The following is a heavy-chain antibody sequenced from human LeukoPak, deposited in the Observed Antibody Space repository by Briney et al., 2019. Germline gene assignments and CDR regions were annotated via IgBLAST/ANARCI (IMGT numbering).Heavy chain of an antibody. V-gene: IGHV3-23*01. Sequence: GGTLRLSCAASGFTFSSYGMTWVRQAPGKGLEWVSAISGSGGSAYYADSVKGRFTISRDNSKNTLYLQMNSLRAEDTAVYYCAELGITMIGGVWGKGTTVTISS. D-gene: IGHD3-10*02. CDR1: GFTFSSYG. CDR2: ISGSGGSA. CDR3: AELGITMIGGV. J-gene: IGHJ6*04.